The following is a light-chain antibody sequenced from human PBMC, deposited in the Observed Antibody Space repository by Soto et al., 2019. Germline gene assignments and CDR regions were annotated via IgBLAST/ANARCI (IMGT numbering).Light chain of an antibody. J-gene: IGKJ1*01. CDR3: QHASSTPWP. CDR1: QSVTTY. CDR2: AIS. Sequence: IQVTQYKYSLSASVGYRVTMTGRASQSVTTYLHWYQQKAGEAPKLLIYAISNLQSGVSSRFSGSGSGTDFSLTISTLQPEDFATYYCQHASSTPWPFAHRTKVDIK. V-gene: IGKV1-39*01.